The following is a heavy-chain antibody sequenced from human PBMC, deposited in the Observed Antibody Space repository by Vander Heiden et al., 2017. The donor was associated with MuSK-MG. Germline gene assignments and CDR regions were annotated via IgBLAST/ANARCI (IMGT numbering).Heavy chain of an antibody. CDR1: GGSISSSSYY. CDR2: IYYSGST. D-gene: IGHD3-16*01. J-gene: IGHJ6*02. V-gene: IGHV4-39*01. CDR3: ARHSLIRYAVWGGYGMDV. Sequence: QLQLQESGPGLVKPSETLSLTCTVSGGSISSSSYYWGWIRPPPGQGLEWIGSIYYSGSTYYNPSLKRRVTISVDTSKNPFSLKLSSVTAADTAVYYCARHSLIRYAVWGGYGMDVWGQGTTVTVSS.